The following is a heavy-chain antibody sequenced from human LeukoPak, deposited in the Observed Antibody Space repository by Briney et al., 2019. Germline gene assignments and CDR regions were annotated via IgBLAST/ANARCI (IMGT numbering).Heavy chain of an antibody. CDR3: ARGRGWGTFDI. CDR1: GFTFSSYD. V-gene: IGHV3-13*04. CDR2: IGTAGDT. Sequence: GGSLRLSCAASGFTFSSYDMHWVRQGTGKGLEWVSAIGTAGDTYYPGSVKGRFTTSRENSKNSLYLQMNSLRVGDTAVYYCARGRGWGTFDIWGQGTMVTVSS. D-gene: IGHD3-10*01. J-gene: IGHJ3*02.